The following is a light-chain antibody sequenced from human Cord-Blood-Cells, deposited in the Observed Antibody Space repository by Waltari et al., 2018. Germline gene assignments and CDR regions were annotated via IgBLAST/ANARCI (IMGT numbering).Light chain of an antibody. Sequence: QFALTQPASVSGPPGQSITISCTGPSSDVGSYNLVSWYQQHPGKAPKLMIDEGSNRPSGVSNRFSGSKSVNTASLTSSGLQAEDEGDDYCCSYAGSSFWVFGGGTKLTVL. J-gene: IGLJ3*02. CDR1: SSDVGSYNL. V-gene: IGLV2-23*01. CDR2: EGS. CDR3: CSYAGSSFWV.